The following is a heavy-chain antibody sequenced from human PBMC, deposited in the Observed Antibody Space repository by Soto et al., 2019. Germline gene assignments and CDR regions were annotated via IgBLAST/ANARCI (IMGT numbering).Heavy chain of an antibody. Sequence: EVQLVESGGGLVQPGGSLRLSCVASGFTFNNYAMIWVRQAPGKGLEWVSYIDRSSTTMYYADSVKGRFTISRDNAKNSLYLQMNGLRDEDTAAFYCARESYSGSYYADYWGQGTLVTVSS. D-gene: IGHD1-26*01. J-gene: IGHJ4*02. CDR1: GFTFNNYA. CDR2: IDRSSTTM. V-gene: IGHV3-48*02. CDR3: ARESYSGSYYADY.